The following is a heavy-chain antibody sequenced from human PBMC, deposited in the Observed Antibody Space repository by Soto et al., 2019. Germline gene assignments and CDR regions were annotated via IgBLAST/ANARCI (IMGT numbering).Heavy chain of an antibody. D-gene: IGHD3-22*01. CDR3: ARTSTSGYYLSYFDY. J-gene: IGHJ4*02. Sequence: QVQLVESGGGVVQPGRSLRLSCAASGFTFSNYAMHWVRQAPGKGLEWVAVISYDGSNKYYADSVKGRFTISRDNSKNTLHLEMNSLRAEATAVYYCARTSTSGYYLSYFDYWGQGTLVTVSS. CDR2: ISYDGSNK. V-gene: IGHV3-30-3*01. CDR1: GFTFSNYA.